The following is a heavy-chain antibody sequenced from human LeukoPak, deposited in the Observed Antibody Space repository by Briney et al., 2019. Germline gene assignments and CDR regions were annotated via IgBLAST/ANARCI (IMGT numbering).Heavy chain of an antibody. V-gene: IGHV4-39*01. J-gene: IGHJ4*02. Sequence: PSETLSLTCTVSGVSISSNSYYWGWIRQPPGRGLEWIGSVYYSGGPYYNPPLRSRVTMSVDTSKNQISLKLSSVTAADTAVYYCARHHDCSSSSCYSSYFDYWGQGTLVTVSS. CDR2: VYYSGGP. CDR1: GVSISSNSYY. D-gene: IGHD2-2*01. CDR3: ARHHDCSSSSCYSSYFDY.